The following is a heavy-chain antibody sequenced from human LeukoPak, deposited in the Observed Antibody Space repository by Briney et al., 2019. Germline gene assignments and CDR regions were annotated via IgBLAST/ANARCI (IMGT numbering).Heavy chain of an antibody. CDR3: AKDEAPYEVGSFDP. CDR1: GFTFSSYG. J-gene: IGHJ5*02. V-gene: IGHV3-30*18. D-gene: IGHD1-26*01. CDR2: ISYDGSNK. Sequence: GGSLRLSCAASGFTFSSYGMHWVRQAPGRGLEWVAVISYDGSNKYYADSVKGRFTISRDNPKNTLYLQMNSLRAEDTAVYYCAKDEAPYEVGSFDPWGQGTLVTVSS.